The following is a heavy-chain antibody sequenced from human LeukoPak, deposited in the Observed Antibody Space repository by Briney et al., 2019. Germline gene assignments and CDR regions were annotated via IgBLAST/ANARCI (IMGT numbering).Heavy chain of an antibody. CDR1: GFSFSSYA. V-gene: IGHV3-21*01. D-gene: IGHD3-22*01. J-gene: IGHJ4*02. CDR2: ISTSSRYI. Sequence: GGSLRFSCAASGFSFSSYAMNWVRQAPGKGLEWVSSISTSSRYIYYADSVKGRFTISRDNAKNSLYLQMNSLRAEDTAVYYCARDYSPPHYFDSSGYFDYWGQGTLVTVSS. CDR3: ARDYSPPHYFDSSGYFDY.